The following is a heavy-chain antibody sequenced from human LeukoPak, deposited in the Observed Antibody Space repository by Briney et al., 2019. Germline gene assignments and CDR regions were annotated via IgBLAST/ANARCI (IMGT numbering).Heavy chain of an antibody. J-gene: IGHJ4*02. V-gene: IGHV1-24*01. Sequence: ASVKVSCKVSGYTLTELSMHWVRQAPGKGREWMGGFDPEDGETIYAQKFQGRVTMTEDPSTDTAYMELSSLRSEDTAVYYCATDQGEGTRLFDYWGQGTLVTVSS. D-gene: IGHD2-2*01. CDR1: GYTLTELS. CDR3: ATDQGEGTRLFDY. CDR2: FDPEDGET.